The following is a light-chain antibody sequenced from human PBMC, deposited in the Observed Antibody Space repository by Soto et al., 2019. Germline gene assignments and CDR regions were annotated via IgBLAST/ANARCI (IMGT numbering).Light chain of an antibody. Sequence: QSVLTQPPSVSGAPGQKVTISCTGSSSNIGAGYDVHWYQQLPGIAPKLLVYANTNRPSGVPDRFSGSRSGTSASLAITGLHDEDEADYYCQSYDTSLSGLVFGGGTKLTVL. CDR3: QSYDTSLSGLV. V-gene: IGLV1-40*01. CDR2: ANT. CDR1: SSNIGAGYD. J-gene: IGLJ2*01.